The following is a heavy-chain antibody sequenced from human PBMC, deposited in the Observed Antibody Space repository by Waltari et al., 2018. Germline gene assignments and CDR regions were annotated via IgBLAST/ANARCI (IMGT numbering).Heavy chain of an antibody. J-gene: IGHJ3*02. CDR3: ARDQWFAFDI. CDR1: GFTLRRYW. Sequence: EVQLVESGGGLVQPGGSLRLSCAASGFTLRRYWMSWVRPAPGKGLEGVANIMTDGREEYYVDSVRGRFTISRDNAKNSLFLQMNSLRPEDTAVYYCARDQWFAFDIWGQGTMVTVSS. V-gene: IGHV3-7*01. CDR2: IMTDGREE. D-gene: IGHD3-22*01.